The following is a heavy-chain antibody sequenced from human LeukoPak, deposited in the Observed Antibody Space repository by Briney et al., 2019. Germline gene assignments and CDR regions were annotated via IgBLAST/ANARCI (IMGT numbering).Heavy chain of an antibody. Sequence: SETLSLTCTVSGGSISGGSYYWSWIRQPAGKGLEWIGRIYTSGSTNYNPSLKSRVTISVDTSKNQFSLKLSSVTAADTAVYYCARGGGYYDSSGYYSEYFQHWGQGTLVTVSS. J-gene: IGHJ1*01. D-gene: IGHD3-22*01. V-gene: IGHV4-61*02. CDR2: IYTSGST. CDR1: GGSISGGSYY. CDR3: ARGGGYYDSSGYYSEYFQH.